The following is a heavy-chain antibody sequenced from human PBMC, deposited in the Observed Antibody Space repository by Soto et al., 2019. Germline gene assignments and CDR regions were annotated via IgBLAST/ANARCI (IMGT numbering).Heavy chain of an antibody. V-gene: IGHV1-69*13. CDR3: ARAGDYYDSSGYHYVFDY. Sequence: SVKVSCKASGGTFSSYAISWVRQAPGQGLEWMGGIIPIFGTANYAQKFQGRVTITADESTSTAYMELSSLRSEDTAVYYCARAGDYYDSSGYHYVFDYWGQGTLVTVSS. CDR2: IIPIFGTA. J-gene: IGHJ4*02. D-gene: IGHD3-22*01. CDR1: GGTFSSYA.